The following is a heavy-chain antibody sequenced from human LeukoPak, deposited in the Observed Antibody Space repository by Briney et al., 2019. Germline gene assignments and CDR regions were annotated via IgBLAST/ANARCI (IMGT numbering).Heavy chain of an antibody. Sequence: SETLSLTCGASGGSITNTNYWTWVRQPPGKGLEWIGEVNLQGSTNYNPSLMGRVAIAVDTSENHISLQLTSVTAADTAVYYCAREGGPYRPLDCSGQGTLVTVSS. CDR1: GGSITNTNY. J-gene: IGHJ4*02. V-gene: IGHV4-4*02. CDR2: VNLQGST. CDR3: AREGGPYRPLDC.